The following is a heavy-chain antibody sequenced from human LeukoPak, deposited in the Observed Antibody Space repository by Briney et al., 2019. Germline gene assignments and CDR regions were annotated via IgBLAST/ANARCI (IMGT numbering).Heavy chain of an antibody. CDR1: GYSFTSYW. CDR2: IYPGDSDT. J-gene: IGHJ4*02. Sequence: GESLQISCKGSGYSFTSYWIGWVRPMPGKGLEWMGIIYPGDSDTRYSPSFQGQVTISADKSISTAYLQWSSLKASDTAMYYCARGRKGYSSSWFSYYFDYWGQGTLVTVSS. V-gene: IGHV5-51*01. D-gene: IGHD6-13*01. CDR3: ARGRKGYSSSWFSYYFDY.